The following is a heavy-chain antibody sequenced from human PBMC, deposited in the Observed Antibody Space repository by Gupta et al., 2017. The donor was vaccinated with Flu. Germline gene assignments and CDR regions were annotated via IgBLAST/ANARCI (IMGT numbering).Heavy chain of an antibody. CDR1: GFHFGTYG. CDR3: AKEYFYYGLDV. Sequence: EVQLLESGGALVQPGGSLRLSCAASGFHFGTYGMGWVRQAPGKGLEWVSVISGSGGTTYYADSVKGRFTISRDNSKSTLYLQLNSLRAEDTAVYYCAKEYFYYGLDVWGQGTTVTVSS. V-gene: IGHV3-23*01. CDR2: ISGSGGTT. J-gene: IGHJ6*02.